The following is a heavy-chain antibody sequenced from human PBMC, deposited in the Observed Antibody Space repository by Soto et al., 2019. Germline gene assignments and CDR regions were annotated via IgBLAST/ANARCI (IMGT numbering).Heavy chain of an antibody. V-gene: IGHV3-30*04. CDR2: ISNDGNTR. Sequence: QVQLMESGGGVGQPGRSLRLSCAASGFTFTNYAMHWVRQAPGKGLEWVAVISNDGNTRYYAESVKGRFSISRDNLNNTLYVQVNTLKNEDTAVYYCAASRTSASGSPIAYWGQGTLVTVSS. CDR3: AASRTSASGSPIAY. D-gene: IGHD5-12*01. CDR1: GFTFTNYA. J-gene: IGHJ4*02.